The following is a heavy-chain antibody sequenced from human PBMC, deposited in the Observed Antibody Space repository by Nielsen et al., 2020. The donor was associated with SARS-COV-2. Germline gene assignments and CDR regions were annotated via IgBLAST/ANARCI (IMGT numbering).Heavy chain of an antibody. D-gene: IGHD3-10*02. J-gene: IGHJ6*02. V-gene: IGHV3-9*01. CDR3: ATLFGEGYYYGMDV. CDR1: GFTFDDYA. CDR2: ISWNSGSI. Sequence: GGSLRLSCAASGFTFDDYAMHWVRQAPGKGLEWVSGISWNSGSIGYADSVKGRFTISRDNAKNSLYLQMNSLRAEDTALYYCATLFGEGYYYGMDVWGQGTTVTVSS.